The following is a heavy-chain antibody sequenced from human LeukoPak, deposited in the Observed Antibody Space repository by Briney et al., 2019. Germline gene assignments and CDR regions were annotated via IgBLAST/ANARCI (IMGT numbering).Heavy chain of an antibody. CDR1: GFTFNSYA. V-gene: IGHV3-23*01. CDR3: AKDQRYCGGDCYSSFDY. Sequence: GGSLRLPCAASGFTFNSYAMRGARQAPGKGLEWVSAISGSGGNTYYADSVKGRFNISRDNSKNTLYLQMNSLRAEDTAVYYCAKDQRYCGGDCYSSFDYWGQGTLVTVSS. CDR2: ISGSGGNT. J-gene: IGHJ4*02. D-gene: IGHD2-21*02.